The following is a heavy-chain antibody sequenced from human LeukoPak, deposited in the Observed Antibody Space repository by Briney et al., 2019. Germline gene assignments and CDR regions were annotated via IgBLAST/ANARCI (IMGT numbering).Heavy chain of an antibody. CDR3: ATVPWRKFQGAFDI. CDR1: GYTFTSYY. D-gene: IGHD5-12*01. CDR2: FDPEDGET. V-gene: IGHV1-24*01. Sequence: ASVKVSCKASGYTFTSYYMHWVRQAPGKGLEWMGGFDPEDGETIYAQKFQGRVTMTEDTSTDTAYMELSSLRSEDTAVYYCATVPWRKFQGAFDIWGQGTMVTVSS. J-gene: IGHJ3*02.